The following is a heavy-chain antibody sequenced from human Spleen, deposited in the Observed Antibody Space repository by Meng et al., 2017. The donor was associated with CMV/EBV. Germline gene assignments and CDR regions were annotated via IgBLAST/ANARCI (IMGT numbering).Heavy chain of an antibody. J-gene: IGHJ4*02. CDR3: ATLGYCSAGSCSQDVDYFDY. CDR2: INPNIGGQ. D-gene: IGHD2-15*01. Sequence: LAQSGEEVSRPWRAYMFCCTATRYPYTGCLIDWGRHAPGQVLEWMGWINPNIGGQNYAKKLQGRVTMTRDTSISTAYMELSRLRSDDTAVNYCATLGYCSAGSCSQDVDYFDYWGQGTLVTVSS. CDR1: RYPYTGCL. V-gene: IGHV1-2*02.